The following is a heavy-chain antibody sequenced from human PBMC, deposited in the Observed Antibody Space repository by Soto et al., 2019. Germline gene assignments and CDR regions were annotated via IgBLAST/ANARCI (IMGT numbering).Heavy chain of an antibody. CDR1: GFAFISYA. Sequence: GGSLRLSCAASGFAFISYAIICVRQSPFKGLEWVSAISGSGGSTYYADSVKGRFTISRDNSKNTLYLQMNSLRAEDTAVYYCAKDPYYDFWSGYYTNLDVWGQGTTVTVSS. V-gene: IGHV3-23*01. D-gene: IGHD3-3*01. J-gene: IGHJ6*02. CDR2: ISGSGGST. CDR3: AKDPYYDFWSGYYTNLDV.